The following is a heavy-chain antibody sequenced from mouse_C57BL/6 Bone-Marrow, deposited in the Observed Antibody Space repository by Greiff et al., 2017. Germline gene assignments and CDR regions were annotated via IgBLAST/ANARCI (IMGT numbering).Heavy chain of an antibody. D-gene: IGHD1-1*01. CDR1: GFTFSDAW. CDR2: IRNKANNHAT. V-gene: IGHV6-6*01. Sequence: EVKVEESGGGLVQPGGSMKLSCAASGFTFSDAWMDWVRQSPEKGLEWVAEIRNKANNHATYYAESVKGRFTISRDDSKSSVYLQMNSLRAEDTGIYYCTGTTVVEFFDYWGQGTTLTVSS. J-gene: IGHJ2*01. CDR3: TGTTVVEFFDY.